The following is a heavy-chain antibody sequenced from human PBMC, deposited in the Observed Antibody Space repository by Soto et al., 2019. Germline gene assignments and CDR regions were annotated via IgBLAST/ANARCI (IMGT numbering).Heavy chain of an antibody. J-gene: IGHJ4*02. CDR2: IQSKREGGTI. V-gene: IGHV3-15*01. CDR3: PTPHASGYNFAQGDFDS. Sequence: GGSLRLSCAGSGCIFKSAWMTWVRQAPGKGLEWVGRIQSKREGGTIDYAAPVKGRFNISRDDSKTTLFLQMNSPKTEDTAVYFCPTPHASGYNFAQGDFDSWGQGTQVTVSS. D-gene: IGHD6-25*01. CDR1: GCIFKSAW.